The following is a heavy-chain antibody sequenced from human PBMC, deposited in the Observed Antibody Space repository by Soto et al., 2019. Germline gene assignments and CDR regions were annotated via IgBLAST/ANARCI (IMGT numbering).Heavy chain of an antibody. CDR3: ARGLFSGVYYSGGWYFFDY. V-gene: IGHV4-34*01. J-gene: IGHJ4*02. Sequence: QVQLQQRGAGLLKPSETLSLTCAVHGESFSGYTCTWIRQSPGKGLEWIGQIIAAGCPIYNPSLNSRLSVPVDASNNEFFLALTSVTASGTALYYCARGLFSGVYYSGGWYFFDYWGQGTLVTVSS. CDR2: IIAAGCP. CDR1: GESFSGYT. D-gene: IGHD3-10*01.